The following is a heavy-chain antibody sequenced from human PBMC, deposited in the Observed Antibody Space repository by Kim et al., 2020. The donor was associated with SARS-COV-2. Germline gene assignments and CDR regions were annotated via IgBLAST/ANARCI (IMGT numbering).Heavy chain of an antibody. V-gene: IGHV1-8*01. D-gene: IGHD6-13*01. CDR2: MNPNSGNT. J-gene: IGHJ3*02. Sequence: ASVKVSCKASGYTFTSYDINWVRQATGQGLEWMGWMNPNSGNTGYAQKFQGRVTMTRNTSISTAYMELSSLRSEDTAVYYCAREGHSSSWTRLAFDIWGQGTMVTVSS. CDR1: GYTFTSYD. CDR3: AREGHSSSWTRLAFDI.